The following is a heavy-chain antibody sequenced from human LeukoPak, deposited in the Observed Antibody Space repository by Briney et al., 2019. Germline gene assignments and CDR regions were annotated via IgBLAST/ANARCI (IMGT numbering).Heavy chain of an antibody. D-gene: IGHD3-9*01. CDR2: IYYSGST. CDR1: GGSISSSSYY. V-gene: IGHV4-39*01. CDR3: ASRGELRYFDWLFNGDAFDI. J-gene: IGHJ3*02. Sequence: PSETLSLTCTVSGGSISSSSYYWGWIRQPPGKGLEWIGSIYYSGSTYYNPSLKSRVTISVDTSKNQFSLKLSSVTAADPAVYYCASRGELRYFDWLFNGDAFDIWGQGTMVTVSS.